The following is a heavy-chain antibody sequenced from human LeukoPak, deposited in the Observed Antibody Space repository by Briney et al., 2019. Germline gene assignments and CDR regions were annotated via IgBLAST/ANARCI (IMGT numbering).Heavy chain of an antibody. CDR1: GFSFSRYY. J-gene: IGHJ4*02. V-gene: IGHV3-11*01. Sequence: PGGSLRLSCAASGFSFSRYYMSWVRQTPGKALEWISYIPTSGISVQYADSVRGRFTASRDDAKNSLHLQMDSLRVEDTAVYYSTRAVGLGPGAHFDQWGEGALVIFSS. D-gene: IGHD1-26*01. CDR2: IPTSGISV. CDR3: TRAVGLGPGAHFDQ.